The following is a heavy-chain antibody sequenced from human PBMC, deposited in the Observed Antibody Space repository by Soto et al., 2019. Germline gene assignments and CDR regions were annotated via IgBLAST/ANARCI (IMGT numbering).Heavy chain of an antibody. CDR1: GFTFSSYE. Sequence: GGSLRLSCAASGFTFSSYEMNWVRQAPGKGLEWVSYISSSGSTIYYADSVKGRFTTSRDNAKNSLYLQMNSLRAEDTAVYYCARDLRWSPFDYWGQGTLVTVSS. D-gene: IGHD4-17*01. J-gene: IGHJ4*02. CDR2: ISSSGSTI. V-gene: IGHV3-48*03. CDR3: ARDLRWSPFDY.